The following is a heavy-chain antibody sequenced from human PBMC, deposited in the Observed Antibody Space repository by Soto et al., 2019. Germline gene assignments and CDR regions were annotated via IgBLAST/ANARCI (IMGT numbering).Heavy chain of an antibody. CDR3: ARSLPVTRFDQ. D-gene: IGHD4-17*01. CDR2: VFYTGST. CDR1: GGSMSNNY. J-gene: IGHJ4*02. V-gene: IGHV4-59*01. Sequence: QVHLQESGPGLVKPSETLSLFCDVSGGSMSNNYWSWIRQAPGRGLEWIGYVFYTGSTNYNPSLKGRVSISVDTSKKQFSRGLSSVTAADTAVYYCARSLPVTRFDQWGQGTRVSVS.